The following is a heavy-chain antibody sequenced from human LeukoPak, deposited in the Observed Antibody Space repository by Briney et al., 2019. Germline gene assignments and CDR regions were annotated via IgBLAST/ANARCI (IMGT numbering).Heavy chain of an antibody. V-gene: IGHV3-7*04. CDR3: TRVGYIDEGIDY. CDR1: GFPFSSYW. Sequence: GGSLGLSCVASGFPFSSYWMTWVRQAPGKGLEWVANIKQDGSKKSYVDSVKGRFTISRDNARNSLYLQMNSLRAEDTAIYYCTRVGYIDEGIDYWGQGTLVTVSS. D-gene: IGHD5-24*01. J-gene: IGHJ4*02. CDR2: IKQDGSKK.